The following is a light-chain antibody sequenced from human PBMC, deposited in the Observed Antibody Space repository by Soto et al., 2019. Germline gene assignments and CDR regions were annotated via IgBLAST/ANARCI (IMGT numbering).Light chain of an antibody. CDR1: QAVGNS. V-gene: IGKV1-33*01. CDR2: AAS. J-gene: IGKJ5*01. Sequence: DIQMTQSPASLSASVGDRVTITCQASQAVGNSVNWYQQIPGKAPKLLIFAASNLEPGVSSRFSGSGSGTYFSFTISSLPPEDFATYYCHQYDKFPPAFVQGTRLDIK. CDR3: HQYDKFPPA.